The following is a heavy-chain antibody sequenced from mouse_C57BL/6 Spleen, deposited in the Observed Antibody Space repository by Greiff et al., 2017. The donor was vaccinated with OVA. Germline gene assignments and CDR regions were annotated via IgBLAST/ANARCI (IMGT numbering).Heavy chain of an antibody. CDR2: IYPGSGNT. V-gene: IGHV1-76*01. Sequence: QVQLQQSGAELVRPGASVKLSCKASGYTFTDYYINWVKQRPGQGLEWIARIYPGSGNTYYNEKFKGKATLTAEKSSSTAYMQLSSLTSEDSAVYFCARYGYGSSYWYFDVWGTGTTVTVSS. CDR3: ARYGYGSSYWYFDV. D-gene: IGHD1-1*01. J-gene: IGHJ1*03. CDR1: GYTFTDYY.